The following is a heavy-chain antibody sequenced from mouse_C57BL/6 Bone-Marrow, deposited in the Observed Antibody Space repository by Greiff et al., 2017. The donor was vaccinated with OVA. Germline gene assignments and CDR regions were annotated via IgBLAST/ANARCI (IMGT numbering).Heavy chain of an antibody. CDR1: GYTFTSYW. Sequence: QVQLQQPGAELVKPGASVKMSCKASGYTFTSYWITWVKQRPGQGLEWIGDIYPGSGSTNYNEKLKSKSTLTVETSSSTAYMQLSSLTSEDSAVYYCARGRLLPFDYWGQGTTLTVSS. J-gene: IGHJ2*01. CDR2: IYPGSGST. V-gene: IGHV1-55*01. D-gene: IGHD2-3*01. CDR3: ARGRLLPFDY.